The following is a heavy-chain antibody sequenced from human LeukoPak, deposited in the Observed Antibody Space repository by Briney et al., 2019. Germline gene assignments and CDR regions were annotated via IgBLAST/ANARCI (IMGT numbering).Heavy chain of an antibody. Sequence: GGSLRLSCTASGFTFGDYAMSWFRQAPGKGLEWVGFIRSKAYGGTTEYAASVKGRFTISRDDSKSIAYLQMNSLKTEDTAVYYCTRDGDLIGSCYSCYFDYWGQGTLVTVSS. J-gene: IGHJ4*02. CDR1: GFTFGDYA. CDR3: TRDGDLIGSCYSCYFDY. V-gene: IGHV3-49*03. CDR2: IRSKAYGGTT. D-gene: IGHD2-15*01.